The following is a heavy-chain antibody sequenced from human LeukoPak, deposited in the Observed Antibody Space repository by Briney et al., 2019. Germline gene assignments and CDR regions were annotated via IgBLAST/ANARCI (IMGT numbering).Heavy chain of an antibody. Sequence: SETLSLTCTVSDGSISGYSWSWVRQPPGKGLEWIGYIYSSGRSYYNPSLQSRVTISVDTSKNEFSLKVTSVTAADTAVYYCARDPYDSGIWGQGTLVTVSS. V-gene: IGHV4-59*12. CDR3: ARDPYDSGI. D-gene: IGHD3-10*01. J-gene: IGHJ4*02. CDR1: DGSISGYS. CDR2: IYSSGRS.